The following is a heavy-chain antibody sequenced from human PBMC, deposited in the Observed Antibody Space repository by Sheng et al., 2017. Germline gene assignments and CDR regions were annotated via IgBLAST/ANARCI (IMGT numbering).Heavy chain of an antibody. Sequence: EVQLLESGGGLVQPGGSLRLSCAASGFTFSSYAMSWVRQAPGKGLEWVSAISGSGGSTYYADSVKGRFTISRDNSKNTLYLQMNSLRAEDTAVYYCAKDSGQLRFLEWLFPQLFDYWGQGTLVTVSS. J-gene: IGHJ4*02. CDR2: ISGSGGST. CDR1: GFTFSSYA. V-gene: IGHV3-23*01. CDR3: AKDSGQLRFLEWLFPQLFDY. D-gene: IGHD3-3*01.